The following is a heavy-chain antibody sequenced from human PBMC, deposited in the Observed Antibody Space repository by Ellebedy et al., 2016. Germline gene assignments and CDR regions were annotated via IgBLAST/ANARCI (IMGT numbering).Heavy chain of an antibody. CDR2: ISYDGSNK. D-gene: IGHD5-24*01. Sequence: GGSLRLXXAASGFTFSSYAMHWVRQAPGKGLEWVAVISYDGSNKYYADSVKGRFTISRDNSKNTLYLQMNSLRAEDTAVYYCARARFKRWLQLDYWGQGTLVTVSS. CDR1: GFTFSSYA. V-gene: IGHV3-30-3*01. CDR3: ARARFKRWLQLDY. J-gene: IGHJ4*02.